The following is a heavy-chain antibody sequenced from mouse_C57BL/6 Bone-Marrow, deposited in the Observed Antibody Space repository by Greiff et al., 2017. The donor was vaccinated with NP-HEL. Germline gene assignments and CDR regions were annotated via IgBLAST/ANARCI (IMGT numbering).Heavy chain of an antibody. J-gene: IGHJ2*01. Sequence: VQLQQSGAELVRPGTSVKMSCKASGYTFTNYWIGWAKQRPGHGLEWIGDIYPGGGYTNYNEKFKGKATLTADKSSSTAYMQFSSLTSEDSAIYYCARGWNYGLDYWGQGTTLTVSS. CDR1: GYTFTNYW. V-gene: IGHV1-63*01. CDR3: ARGWNYGLDY. D-gene: IGHD1-1*02. CDR2: IYPGGGYT.